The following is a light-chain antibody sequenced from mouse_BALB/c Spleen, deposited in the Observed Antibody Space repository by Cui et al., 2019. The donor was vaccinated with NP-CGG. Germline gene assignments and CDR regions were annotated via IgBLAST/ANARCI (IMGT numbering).Light chain of an antibody. CDR3: ALWYSNHWV. V-gene: IGLV1*01. Sequence: HAVVTQESALTTSPGETVTLTCRPSNGAVTTINYANWVQEKPDHLFTGLIGGTNNRAPGVPARFSGSLIGDKAALTITGAQTEDEAIYFCALWYSNHWVFGGGTKLTVL. CDR1: NGAVTTINY. J-gene: IGLJ1*01. CDR2: GTN.